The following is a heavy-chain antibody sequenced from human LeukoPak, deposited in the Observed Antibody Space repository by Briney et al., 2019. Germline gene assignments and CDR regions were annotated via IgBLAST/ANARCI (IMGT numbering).Heavy chain of an antibody. D-gene: IGHD6-13*01. CDR3: ATISSTWYVDY. CDR2: IYSSGST. V-gene: IGHV4-39*01. Sequence: SETLSLTCTVSGGSISSSSSYWGWIRQPPGKGREWIGSIYSSGSTYYNPSLKSRVTTSVDTSKNQFSLKLSSVTAADTAVYYCATISSTWYVDYWGQGTLVTVSS. J-gene: IGHJ4*02. CDR1: GGSISSSSSY.